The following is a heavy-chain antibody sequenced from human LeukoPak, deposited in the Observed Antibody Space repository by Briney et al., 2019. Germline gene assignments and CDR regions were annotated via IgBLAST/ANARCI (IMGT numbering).Heavy chain of an antibody. D-gene: IGHD3-10*01. V-gene: IGHV1-69*13. Sequence: ASVKVSCKASGGTFSSYAISWVRQAPGQGLEWMGGIIPIFGTANYAQKFQGRVTITADESTSTAYMELSSLRSEDTAVYYCASRSYGSGAVNYYYYYMDVWGKGTTLTISS. CDR2: IIPIFGTA. J-gene: IGHJ6*03. CDR3: ASRSYGSGAVNYYYYYMDV. CDR1: GGTFSSYA.